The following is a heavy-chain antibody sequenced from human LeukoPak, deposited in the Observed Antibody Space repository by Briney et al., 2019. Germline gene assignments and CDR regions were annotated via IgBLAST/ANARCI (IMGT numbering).Heavy chain of an antibody. Sequence: GGSLRLSCAASGFTFSSSWMHWVRQAPGKGLVWVSRIKTDGTITTYADSVKGRFTISRDNSKNTVFLQMSSLRAEDTAVYYCARDHHPGYHDSLGFNWLDPWGQGTLVSVSS. V-gene: IGHV3-74*01. J-gene: IGHJ5*02. CDR3: ARDHHPGYHDSLGFNWLDP. CDR2: IKTDGTIT. CDR1: GFTFSSSW. D-gene: IGHD3-22*01.